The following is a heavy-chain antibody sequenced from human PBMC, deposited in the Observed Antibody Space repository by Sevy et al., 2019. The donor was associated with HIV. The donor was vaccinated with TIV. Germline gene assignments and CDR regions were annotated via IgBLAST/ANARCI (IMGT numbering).Heavy chain of an antibody. CDR3: ATDPGCSSTSCYEFDY. V-gene: IGHV1-24*01. J-gene: IGHJ4*02. CDR2: FDPEDGKT. D-gene: IGHD2-2*01. Sequence: ASVKVSCKVSGYTLTELSMHWVRQAPGKGLEWMGGFDPEDGKTIYAQKFQGRVTMTEDTSTDTAYMELSSLRSEDTAVYYCATDPGCSSTSCYEFDYWGQGTLVTVSS. CDR1: GYTLTELS.